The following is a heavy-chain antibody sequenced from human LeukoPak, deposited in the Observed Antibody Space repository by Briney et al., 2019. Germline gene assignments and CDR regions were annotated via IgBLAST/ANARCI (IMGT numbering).Heavy chain of an antibody. D-gene: IGHD2-21*02. V-gene: IGHV3-7*03. Sequence: GGSLRLSCVASEFTFGRYWMTWVRQAPGKGLEWVANINQEGRKEHYVDSVKGRFTISRDNAKNFLYLQMNSLRAEDTAVYFCARDTSPYCGDDCYFDAFDLWGQGTMVTVSS. CDR1: EFTFGRYW. CDR3: ARDTSPYCGDDCYFDAFDL. J-gene: IGHJ3*01. CDR2: INQEGRKE.